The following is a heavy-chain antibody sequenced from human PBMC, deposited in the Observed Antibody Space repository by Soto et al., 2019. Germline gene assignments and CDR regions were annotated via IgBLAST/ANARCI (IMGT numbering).Heavy chain of an antibody. D-gene: IGHD3-22*01. CDR1: GYTFTSYG. Sequence: ASVKVSCKASGYTFTSYGISWVRQAPGQGLEWMGWISAYNGNTNYAQKLQGRVTMTPDTSTSTAYMELRSLRSDDTAVYYCAIVGGGYDSSGYYFDYWGQGTLVTVSS. J-gene: IGHJ4*02. CDR3: AIVGGGYDSSGYYFDY. V-gene: IGHV1-18*01. CDR2: ISAYNGNT.